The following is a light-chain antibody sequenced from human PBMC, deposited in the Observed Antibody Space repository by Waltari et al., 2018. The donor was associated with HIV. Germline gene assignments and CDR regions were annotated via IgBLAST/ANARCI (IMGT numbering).Light chain of an antibody. Sequence: SYVLTQPPSVSVAPGKTAGITCGGDNIGSQSVHRYQHRPGQAPTLVIYADTDRPSGIPERFSGSASWNTATLTVNSVEAGDEADYYCQVWDTDTDHWVFGGGTRLTVL. CDR3: QVWDTDTDHWV. V-gene: IGLV3-21*04. CDR2: ADT. CDR1: NIGSQS. J-gene: IGLJ3*02.